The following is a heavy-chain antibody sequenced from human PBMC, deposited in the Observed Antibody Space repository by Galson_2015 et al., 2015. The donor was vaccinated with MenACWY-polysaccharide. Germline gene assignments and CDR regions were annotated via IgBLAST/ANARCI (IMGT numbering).Heavy chain of an antibody. D-gene: IGHD3-16*01. CDR2: ISGYYGHA. CDR1: GYTFRSYG. Sequence: SVKVSCKASGYTFRSYGMTAYGLAWGRRAPGQGLEWMGCISGYYGHANYGQSIMGRVTLTTAASTNTANLELRSMRSDDSAVDFWARVSFLRSTVRGLAATPCDDWGQGALVSVSS. CDR3: ARVSFLRSTVRGLAATPCDD. V-gene: IGHV1-18*01. J-gene: IGHJ4*02.